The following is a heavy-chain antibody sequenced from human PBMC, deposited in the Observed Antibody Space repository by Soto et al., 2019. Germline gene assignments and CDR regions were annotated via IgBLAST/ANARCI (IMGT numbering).Heavy chain of an antibody. CDR1: GYTFTSYD. J-gene: IGHJ6*02. D-gene: IGHD1-1*01. V-gene: IGHV1-8*01. CDR2: MNPNSGNT. CDR3: ATLGTTGNYYYYYYGMDV. Sequence: ASVKVSCKASGYTFTSYDINWVRQATGQGLEWMGWMNPNSGNTGYAQKFQGRVTMTRNTSISTAYMELSSLRSEDTAVYYCATLGTTGNYYYYYYGMDVWGQGTTVTVSS.